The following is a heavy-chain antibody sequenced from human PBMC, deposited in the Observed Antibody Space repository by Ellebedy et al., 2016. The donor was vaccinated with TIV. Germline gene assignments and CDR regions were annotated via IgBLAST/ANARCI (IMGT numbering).Heavy chain of an antibody. CDR2: ISGSGIT. Sequence: GESLKISCAASGFTFTDYAMSWVRQAPGKGLEWVSGISGSGITYFADSVKGRFTISRDNSKDTVYLQLKSVRAEDTAVYYCAKDYSGLHGMDVWGQGTTVTVSS. V-gene: IGHV3-23*01. D-gene: IGHD1-26*01. CDR1: GFTFTDYA. CDR3: AKDYSGLHGMDV. J-gene: IGHJ6*02.